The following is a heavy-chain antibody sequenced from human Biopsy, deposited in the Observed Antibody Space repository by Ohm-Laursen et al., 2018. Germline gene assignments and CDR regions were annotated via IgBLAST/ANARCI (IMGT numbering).Heavy chain of an antibody. Sequence: GASVKVSCNASGYSFTSYYMHWVRQTPGQGLEWMGMINPSGSTTSYPQIFQGRVTMPEDTSTDTAYMELSSLRSEDTAVYYYAADINVWNVNYWGQGTQVTVSS. D-gene: IGHD1-1*01. CDR2: INPSGSTT. V-gene: IGHV1-46*01. CDR3: AADINVWNVNY. CDR1: GYSFTSYY. J-gene: IGHJ4*02.